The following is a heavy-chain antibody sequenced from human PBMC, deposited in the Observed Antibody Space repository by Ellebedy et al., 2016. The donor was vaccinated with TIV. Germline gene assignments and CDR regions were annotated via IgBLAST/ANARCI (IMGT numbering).Heavy chain of an antibody. Sequence: AASVKVSCKASGYTFNAYYMHWVRQAPGQGLEWMGWINPNSGDTKYAQKFQGRVTMTRDTSSSTAYMEMSRLRSDDTAVYYCARPLVISWYGVGYWGQGTLVTVPS. V-gene: IGHV1-2*02. CDR2: INPNSGDT. J-gene: IGHJ4*02. CDR1: GYTFNAYY. D-gene: IGHD6-13*01. CDR3: ARPLVISWYGVGY.